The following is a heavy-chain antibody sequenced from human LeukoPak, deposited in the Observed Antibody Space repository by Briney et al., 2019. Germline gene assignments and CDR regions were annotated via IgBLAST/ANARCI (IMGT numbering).Heavy chain of an antibody. Sequence: SVKVSCKASGGTFSSYDISWVRQAPGQGLEWMGRIIPIVGIANYAQKFQGRVTITGDKSTSTAYMELSSLRSEDPAVYYWAIDDRTKNWFAPWGQGTLVTVSS. D-gene: IGHD3-3*01. J-gene: IGHJ5*02. CDR2: IIPIVGIA. CDR1: GGTFSSYD. V-gene: IGHV1-69*04. CDR3: AIDDRTKNWFAP.